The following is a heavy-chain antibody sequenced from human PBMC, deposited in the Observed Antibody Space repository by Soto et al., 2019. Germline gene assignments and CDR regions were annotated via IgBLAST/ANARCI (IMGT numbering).Heavy chain of an antibody. J-gene: IGHJ6*02. CDR1: GFTFRNYY. D-gene: IGHD5-12*01. Sequence: LRLSCAASGFTFRNYYMSWVRQAPGKGLEWVSAISSRGGGPYYTESVRGRFTISRDNSKNTLYLQMTNMDPVDTATYYCARIRHERDGYNPDYYYYGMDVWGQGTTVTVSS. V-gene: IGHV3-23*01. CDR3: ARIRHERDGYNPDYYYYGMDV. CDR2: ISSRGGGP.